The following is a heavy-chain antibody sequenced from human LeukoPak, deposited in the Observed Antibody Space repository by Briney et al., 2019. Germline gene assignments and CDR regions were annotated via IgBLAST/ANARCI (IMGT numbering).Heavy chain of an antibody. CDR2: VNHSGYT. Sequence: SETLSLTCAVSGTSFSSYYWSWTRQPPGKGLEWIGEVNHSGYTNDNPSLKSRVTISVDTSKNQFSLRLRSVTAADTGVYFCARMTTGHDFWGQGTLVTVSS. V-gene: IGHV4-34*01. D-gene: IGHD4-17*01. J-gene: IGHJ4*02. CDR1: GTSFSSYY. CDR3: ARMTTGHDF.